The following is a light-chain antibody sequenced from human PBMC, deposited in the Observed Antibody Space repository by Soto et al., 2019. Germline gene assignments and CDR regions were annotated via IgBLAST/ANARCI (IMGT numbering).Light chain of an antibody. Sequence: THSPSTLSLPLIPRFTCSSMASQSVRSNLAWYQQKPGKXPXXXIYGAYNRATGIADRFSGSGYGTDFTLTGRRPKTEGCAVYYCQQYGSSGTFGDGTKVEI. V-gene: IGKV3-20*01. CDR1: QSVRSN. J-gene: IGKJ4*02. CDR2: GAY. CDR3: QQYGSSGT.